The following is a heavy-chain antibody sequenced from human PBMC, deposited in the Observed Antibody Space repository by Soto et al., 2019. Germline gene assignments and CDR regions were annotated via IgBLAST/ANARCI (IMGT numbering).Heavy chain of an antibody. Sequence: EVQLVESGGGLVQPGGSLRLSCAASGFTFSSYSMNWVRQAPGKGLGGVSYISSSSSTIYYADSVKGRFTISRDNAKNSLYLQMNSLRAEDTAVYYCARETQWLNWFDPWGQGTLVTVSS. J-gene: IGHJ5*02. V-gene: IGHV3-48*01. CDR3: ARETQWLNWFDP. D-gene: IGHD6-19*01. CDR1: GFTFSSYS. CDR2: ISSSSSTI.